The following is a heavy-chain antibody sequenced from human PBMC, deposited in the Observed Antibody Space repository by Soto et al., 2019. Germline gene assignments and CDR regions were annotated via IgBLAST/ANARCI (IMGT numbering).Heavy chain of an antibody. CDR3: ASYRGISGPTGGYGMDV. J-gene: IGHJ6*02. CDR1: GGSISDYY. Sequence: PSETLSLTCTVSGGSISDYYWSWIRQPPGKGLEWIGYIYDSGSTNYNSSLKSRVTISVDTSKNQFSLQVSSVNAADTAVYYCASYRGISGPTGGYGMDVWGQGTPVTVSS. V-gene: IGHV4-59*08. CDR2: IYDSGST. D-gene: IGHD1-20*01.